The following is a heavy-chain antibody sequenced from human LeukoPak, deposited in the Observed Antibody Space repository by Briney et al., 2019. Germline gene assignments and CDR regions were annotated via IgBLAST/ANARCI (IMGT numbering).Heavy chain of an antibody. CDR2: ISWNSGSI. Sequence: PGGSLRLSCAASGFTFDDYAMHWVRQAPGKGLEWVSGISWNSGSIGYADSVKGRFTISRDNSKNTLYLQMNSLRAEDTAVYYCAKDEGTVVRPPLGYWGQGTLVTVSS. D-gene: IGHD4-23*01. CDR3: AKDEGTVVRPPLGY. CDR1: GFTFDDYA. V-gene: IGHV3-9*01. J-gene: IGHJ4*02.